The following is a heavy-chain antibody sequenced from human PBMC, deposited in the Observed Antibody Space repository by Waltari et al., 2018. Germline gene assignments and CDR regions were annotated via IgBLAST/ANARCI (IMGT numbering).Heavy chain of an antibody. J-gene: IGHJ4*02. D-gene: IGHD5-12*01. CDR3: GRGGGGEMATIGVY. V-gene: IGHV1-69*10. Sequence: QVQLVQSGAEVKKPGSSVKVSCKASGGTFSSYAISWVRQAPGQGLEWMGGITPVLGIANYAKRSQGGVTITAEKSPRTAQMEVSRRGSEDTAGYYCGRGGGGEMATIGVYWGQGTLVTVSS. CDR1: GGTFSSYA. CDR2: ITPVLGIA.